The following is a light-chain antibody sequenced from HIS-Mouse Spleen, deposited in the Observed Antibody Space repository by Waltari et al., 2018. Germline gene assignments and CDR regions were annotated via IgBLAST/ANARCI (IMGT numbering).Light chain of an antibody. J-gene: IGLJ2*01. V-gene: IGLV2-14*03. Sequence: QSALTQPASLSGSPGQSITISCTGTRSDVGCYNYVSWYQQHPGKAPKLMLYDVSNGPSGVSTRFSGSKAGNTASLTISGLQAEDEADYYCSSYTSSSFNVVFGGGTKLTVL. CDR3: SSYTSSSFNVV. CDR2: DVS. CDR1: RSDVGCYNY.